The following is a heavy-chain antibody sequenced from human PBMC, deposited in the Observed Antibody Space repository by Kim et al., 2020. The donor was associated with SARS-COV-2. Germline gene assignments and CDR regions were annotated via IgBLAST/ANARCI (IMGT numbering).Heavy chain of an antibody. CDR1: GFTFSDYY. D-gene: IGHD2-8*02. CDR2: ISGSGGYS. Sequence: GGSLRLSCAASGFTFSDYYITWIRQAPGKGLEWVSYISGSGGYSNYADYVRGRFTISRDNAKNSLYLEMNSMRGDETDVNYCGKAPKGTVAYWGHGTLVT. CDR3: GKAPKGTVAY. J-gene: IGHJ4*01. V-gene: IGHV3-11*05.